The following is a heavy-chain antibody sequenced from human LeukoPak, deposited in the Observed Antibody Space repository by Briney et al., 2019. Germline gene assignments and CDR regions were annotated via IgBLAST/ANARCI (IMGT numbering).Heavy chain of an antibody. Sequence: GGSLRFSCAASGFTFSSYGMHWVRQAPGKGLEWVAVIWYDGSNKYYADSVKGRFTISRDNSKNTLYLQMTSLRAEDTAVYYCARDNRVVVPAAMEYWGQGTLVTVSS. CDR3: ARDNRVVVPAAMEY. J-gene: IGHJ4*02. D-gene: IGHD2-2*01. CDR1: GFTFSSYG. V-gene: IGHV3-33*01. CDR2: IWYDGSNK.